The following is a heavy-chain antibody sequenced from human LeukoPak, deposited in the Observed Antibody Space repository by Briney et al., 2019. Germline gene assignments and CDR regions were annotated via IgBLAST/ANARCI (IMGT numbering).Heavy chain of an antibody. Sequence: PSETLSLTCTVSGGSISSSDYYWGWIRQPPGKGLEWIASIYYSGTTHYNPSHQSRVTMSVDTSKNQFSLRLSSVTAADTAVYYCARRPTLAAGHYYYMDVWGKGTTVIVSS. J-gene: IGHJ6*03. CDR1: GGSISSSDYY. V-gene: IGHV4-39*01. CDR2: IYYSGTT. CDR3: ARRPTLAAGHYYYMDV.